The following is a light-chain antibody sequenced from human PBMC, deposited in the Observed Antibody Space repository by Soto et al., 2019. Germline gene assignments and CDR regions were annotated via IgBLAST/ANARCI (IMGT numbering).Light chain of an antibody. J-gene: IGKJ4*02. Sequence: DIQMTQSPSSLSASIGDRVTITCRASQNIRSYLNWYQQKPGEAPKLLIYAASSLQSGVPSRFSGSGSGTDFTFAITSLQPEDLAPYYCQHSHYSPRTFGEGTKVEIK. V-gene: IGKV1-39*01. CDR1: QNIRSY. CDR2: AAS. CDR3: QHSHYSPRT.